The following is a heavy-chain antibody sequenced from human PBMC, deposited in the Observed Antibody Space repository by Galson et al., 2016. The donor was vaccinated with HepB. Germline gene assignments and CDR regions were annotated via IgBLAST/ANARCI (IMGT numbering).Heavy chain of an antibody. J-gene: IGHJ4*02. CDR2: IYDGGST. D-gene: IGHD6-19*01. V-gene: IGHV3-53*01. Sequence: SLRLSCAVSGFTVSSNSMSWVRQAPGKGLEWVSVIYDGGSTYYADSVKGRFTISRDNSKNTLYLQMNSLRAEDSAVYYCAGAFSSGWYYDLFFDYWGQGTLVTGSS. CDR3: AGAFSSGWYYDLFFDY. CDR1: GFTVSSNS.